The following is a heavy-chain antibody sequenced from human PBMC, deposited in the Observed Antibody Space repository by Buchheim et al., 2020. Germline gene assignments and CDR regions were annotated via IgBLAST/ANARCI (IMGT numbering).Heavy chain of an antibody. D-gene: IGHD2-8*01. J-gene: IGHJ4*02. Sequence: QVQLVESGGGLVKPGGSLRLSCAASGFTFSDYAMTWIRQAPGKGLEWLACIGNRGSNIHYADSVKGRFTISRDNAENFLYLQMNSLTVDDTAVYFCARDHTLRPNRELDHWGQGTL. V-gene: IGHV3-11*01. CDR1: GFTFSDYA. CDR3: ARDHTLRPNRELDH. CDR2: IGNRGSNI.